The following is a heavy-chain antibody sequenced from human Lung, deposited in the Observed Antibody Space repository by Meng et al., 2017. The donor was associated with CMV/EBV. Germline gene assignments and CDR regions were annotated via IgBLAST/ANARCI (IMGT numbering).Heavy chain of an antibody. CDR3: LRRSGGSV. V-gene: IGHV4-4*02. Sequence: QGPLREPGPARVKPSETLSLTCAASGDSITNHNWWAWVRQPPGKGLEWIGEIPHRGSSAYNPSLKSRVSMSIDKSKNQFSLKLTSVTAADTAVYHCLRRSGGSVWGQGTLVTVSS. J-gene: IGHJ1*01. D-gene: IGHD3-10*01. CDR2: IPHRGSS. CDR1: GDSITNHNW.